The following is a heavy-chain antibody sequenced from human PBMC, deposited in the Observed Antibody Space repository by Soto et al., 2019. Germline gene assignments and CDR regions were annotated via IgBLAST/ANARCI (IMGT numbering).Heavy chain of an antibody. D-gene: IGHD2-15*01. V-gene: IGHV4-59*01. CDR2: INYSGST. CDR1: GGSIGSYY. J-gene: IGHJ4*02. CDR3: ARDRYCSGGSCYPFVLDY. Sequence: SETLSLTCTVSGGSIGSYYWSWIRQPPGKGLEWIAYINYSGSTNYNPSLKSRVTISVDVSKNTFSLQLTSVTAADTAVYYCARDRYCSGGSCYPFVLDYWGQGILVTVSS.